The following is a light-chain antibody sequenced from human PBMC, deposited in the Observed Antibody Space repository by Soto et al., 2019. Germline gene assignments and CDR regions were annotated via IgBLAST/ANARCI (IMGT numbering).Light chain of an antibody. Sequence: EIVMTQSPDPLTVSPGERATLSCRASQSVSSSYLAWYQQKPGQAPRLLIYGASSRATGIPDRFSGSGSGTDFTLTITRLQPDDVATYYCQHYNNYSRTLGQGTKVDI. J-gene: IGKJ1*01. V-gene: IGKV3-20*01. CDR1: QSVSSSY. CDR2: GAS. CDR3: QHYNNYSRT.